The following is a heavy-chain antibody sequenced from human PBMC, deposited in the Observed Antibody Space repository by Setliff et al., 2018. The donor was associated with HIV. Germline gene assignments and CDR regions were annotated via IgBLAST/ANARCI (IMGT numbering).Heavy chain of an antibody. V-gene: IGHV1-18*01. CDR1: GYTFTNYG. CDR3: ARASGGNSVENGFDI. D-gene: IGHD1-26*01. J-gene: IGHJ3*02. CDR2: ISNYNGNT. Sequence: GASVKVSCKASGYTFTNYGIYWVRQAPGQGLEWMGWISNYNGNTNYAQKFHGRVTMTTDTSTRTAYMEMRGRTYDDTAVYYCARASGGNSVENGFDIWGQGTMVTVSS.